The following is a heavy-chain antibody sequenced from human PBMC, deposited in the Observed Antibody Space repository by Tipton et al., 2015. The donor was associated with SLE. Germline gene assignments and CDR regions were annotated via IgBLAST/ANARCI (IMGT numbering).Heavy chain of an antibody. J-gene: IGHJ3*02. Sequence: TLSLTCTVSGGSISSHYWSWIRQPPGKGLEWIGYIYYSGSTNYNPSLKSRVTISVDTSKNQFSLKLSSVTAADTAVYYCARDLKTTVTTFAFDIWGQGTMVTVSS. CDR2: IYYSGST. CDR1: GGSISSHY. V-gene: IGHV4-59*11. D-gene: IGHD4-17*01. CDR3: ARDLKTTVTTFAFDI.